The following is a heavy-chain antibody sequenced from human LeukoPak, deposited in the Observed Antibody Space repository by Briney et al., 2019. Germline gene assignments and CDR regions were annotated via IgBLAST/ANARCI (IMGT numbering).Heavy chain of an antibody. CDR2: MSHEGSDK. CDR3: AIGPDYGSGDS. CDR1: GFNLSNYG. J-gene: IGHJ4*02. Sequence: GRPLRLSCAASGFNLSNYGMHWVRQAPGKGLEWVAVMSHEGSDKYYADSVKGRFTISRDNSKNILYVQMNSLRVEDTAVYYCAIGPDYGSGDSWGQGTMVTVSS. V-gene: IGHV3-30*03. D-gene: IGHD3-10*01.